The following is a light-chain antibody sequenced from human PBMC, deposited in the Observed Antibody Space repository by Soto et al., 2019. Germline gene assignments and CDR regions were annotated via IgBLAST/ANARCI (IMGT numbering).Light chain of an antibody. V-gene: IGLV2-14*01. Sequence: QSVLTQPASVSGSPGQSITISCTGTSSDVGGYNYVSWYQQHPGKAPKLMIYEVSNRPSGVSNRFSGSKSGNTASLTISGLQAEDEADYYCSSYTIISTSHLYVFGTGTKVTVL. J-gene: IGLJ1*01. CDR3: SSYTIISTSHLYV. CDR1: SSDVGGYNY. CDR2: EVS.